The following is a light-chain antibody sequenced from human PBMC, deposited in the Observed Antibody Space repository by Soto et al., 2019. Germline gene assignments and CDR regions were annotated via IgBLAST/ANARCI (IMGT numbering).Light chain of an antibody. V-gene: IGKV3-15*01. J-gene: IGKJ4*01. CDR2: DAS. Sequence: EIVMTQSPATLSVSPGERATLSCRASPSVSSSLAWYQQKPGQAPRLLIYDASTRATGIPARFSGSGSGTDCTLTISSLQSEDFAIYYCQQYKNWPLTFGGATTVEIK. CDR3: QQYKNWPLT. CDR1: PSVSSS.